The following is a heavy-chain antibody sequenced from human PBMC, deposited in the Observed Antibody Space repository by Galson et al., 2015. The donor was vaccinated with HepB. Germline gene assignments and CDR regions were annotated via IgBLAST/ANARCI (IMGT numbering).Heavy chain of an antibody. D-gene: IGHD1-26*01. CDR2: ISGSGGST. CDR1: GFTFSSYA. V-gene: IGHV3-23*01. J-gene: IGHJ3*02. CDR3: AKGGGSYYDAFDI. Sequence: SLRLSCAASGFTFSSYAMSWVRQAPGKGLEWVSAISGSGGSTYYADSVKGRFTISRDNSKNTLYLQMNGLRAEDTAVYYCAKGGGSYYDAFDIWGQGTMVTVSS.